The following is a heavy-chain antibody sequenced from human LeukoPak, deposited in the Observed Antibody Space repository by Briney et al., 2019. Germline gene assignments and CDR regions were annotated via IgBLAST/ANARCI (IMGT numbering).Heavy chain of an antibody. J-gene: IGHJ4*02. CDR2: ISAYNGNT. Sequence: ASVKDSCKASGYTCTSYGISWVRQPTGQGLEWMGWISAYNGNTNYAQKLQGRVTMPTDTSTSTAYMELRSLRSDDTAVYYCARDSGFPHYYGSYWGQGTLVTVSS. D-gene: IGHD3-10*01. CDR1: GYTCTSYG. V-gene: IGHV1-18*04. CDR3: ARDSGFPHYYGSY.